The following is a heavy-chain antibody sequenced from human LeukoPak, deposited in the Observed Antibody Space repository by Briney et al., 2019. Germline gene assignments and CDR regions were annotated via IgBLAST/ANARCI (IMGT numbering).Heavy chain of an antibody. D-gene: IGHD3-22*01. Sequence: GGSLRLSCAASGFTFSIYGMNWVRQSPGKGLEWVSGIGGSGDRTYYADSVKGRFTISRDNSKNTLYLQMNSLRAEDTAVYYCAKDLDPMIVVVITPGHPDYWGQGTLVTVSS. CDR1: GFTFSIYG. CDR3: AKDLDPMIVVVITPGHPDY. CDR2: IGGSGDRT. V-gene: IGHV3-23*01. J-gene: IGHJ4*02.